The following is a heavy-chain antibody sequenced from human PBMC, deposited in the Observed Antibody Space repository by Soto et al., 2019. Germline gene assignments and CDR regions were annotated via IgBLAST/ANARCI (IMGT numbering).Heavy chain of an antibody. J-gene: IGHJ6*02. V-gene: IGHV3-74*01. CDR1: GFTFSSYW. CDR3: ARAASDGSGRRSRCYYYYYGMDG. D-gene: IGHD3-10*01. Sequence: GGSLRLSCAASGFTFSSYWMHWVRQAPGKGLVWVSRINSDGSSTSYADSVKGRFTISRDNAKNTLYLQMNSLRAEDTAVYYCARAASDGSGRRSRCYYYYYGMDGWGQGTTVNVSS. CDR2: INSDGSST.